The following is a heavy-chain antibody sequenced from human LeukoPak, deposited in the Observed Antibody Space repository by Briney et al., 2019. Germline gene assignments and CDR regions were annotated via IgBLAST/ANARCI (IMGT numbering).Heavy chain of an antibody. CDR3: AKGPNYCAKVADFDY. V-gene: IGHV3-23*01. J-gene: IGHJ4*02. CDR1: GFTFSSYA. D-gene: IGHD4-17*01. Sequence: GALRLSCAASGFTFSSYAMSWVRQAPGKGLEWVSAISGSGGSTYYADSVKGRFTISRDNSKNTLYPQMNSLRAEDTAVYYCAKGPNYCAKVADFDYWGQGTLVTVSS. CDR2: ISGSGGST.